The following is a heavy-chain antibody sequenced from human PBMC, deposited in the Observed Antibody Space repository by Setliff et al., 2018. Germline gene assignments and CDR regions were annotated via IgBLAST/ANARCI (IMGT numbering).Heavy chain of an antibody. J-gene: IGHJ6*03. CDR3: ARQKYWSGYYGEGYYYYMDV. CDR1: GGSISSYY. CDR2: IHISGST. V-gene: IGHV4-59*12. D-gene: IGHD3-3*01. Sequence: SETLSLTCTVSGGSISSYYWSWIRQPPGKGLEWIGYIHISGSTNYNPSLKRRVTISVDTSKNQFSLLLNSVTAADTAVYYCARQKYWSGYYGEGYYYYMDVWGKGTTVTAP.